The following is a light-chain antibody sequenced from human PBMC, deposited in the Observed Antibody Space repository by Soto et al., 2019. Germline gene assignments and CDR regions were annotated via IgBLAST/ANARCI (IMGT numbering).Light chain of an antibody. Sequence: QSVLTQAPSASGTPGQRVTISCSRSSSNIGSNYVYWYQQLPGTAPKLLIYRNNQRPSGVPDRFSGSKSGTSASLAISGLRSEDEADYYCAAWDDSLKVFGTGTKVTVL. CDR1: SSNIGSNY. CDR2: RNN. CDR3: AAWDDSLKV. V-gene: IGLV1-47*01. J-gene: IGLJ1*01.